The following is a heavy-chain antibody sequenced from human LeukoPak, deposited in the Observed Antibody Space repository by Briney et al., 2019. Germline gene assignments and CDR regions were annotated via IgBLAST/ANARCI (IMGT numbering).Heavy chain of an antibody. Sequence: GSLRLSCAASGFIFSSYWMSWVRQAPGKGLEWVASVKQDGSEKYYVDSVKGRFTISRDNAKNSLYLQMNSLRAEDTAVYYCARDIDYEDYWGQGTLVTVSS. J-gene: IGHJ4*02. CDR2: VKQDGSEK. D-gene: IGHD4-17*01. V-gene: IGHV3-7*01. CDR3: ARDIDYEDY. CDR1: GFIFSSYW.